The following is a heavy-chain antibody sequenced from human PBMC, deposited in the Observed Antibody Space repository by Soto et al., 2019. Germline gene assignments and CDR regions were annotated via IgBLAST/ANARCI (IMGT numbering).Heavy chain of an antibody. J-gene: IGHJ4*02. CDR2: VYHSGDT. CDR1: GDSISSNNYY. V-gene: IGHV4-39*01. CDR3: ARYPGPSGLNY. Sequence: QLQLQESGPGLVKPSETLSLTCTVSGDSISSNNYYWGWIRQPPGKGLEWIGSVYHSGDTYHNPSLKSRVTLPVDTTSIQFATNLRSMCAADTAVHYCARYPGPSGLNYWGQGTLVTVSS.